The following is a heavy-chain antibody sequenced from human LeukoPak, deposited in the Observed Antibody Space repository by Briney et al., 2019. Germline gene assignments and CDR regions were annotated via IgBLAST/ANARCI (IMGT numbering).Heavy chain of an antibody. CDR3: ARDLGSGGSCYRN. CDR1: GFTFSTYW. D-gene: IGHD2-15*01. V-gene: IGHV3-74*01. Sequence: GGSRRLSCAASGFTFSTYWMHWVRQAPGKGLVWVSRINDDESVTNYADSVKGRFTISRDNAKNTLYLQMNSLRAEDTAVYFCARDLGSGGSCYRNWGQGTLVTVSS. J-gene: IGHJ4*02. CDR2: INDDESVT.